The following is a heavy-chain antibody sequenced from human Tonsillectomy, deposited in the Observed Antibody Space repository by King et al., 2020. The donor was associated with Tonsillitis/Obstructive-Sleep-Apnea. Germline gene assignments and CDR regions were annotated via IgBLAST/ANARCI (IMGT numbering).Heavy chain of an antibody. D-gene: IGHD3-22*01. V-gene: IGHV1-69*17. J-gene: IGHJ4*02. CDR1: GGTFSSYA. CDR2: IIPLFVVA. Sequence: VQLVQSGAEVKKPGSSVKVSCKASGGTFSSYAISWVRQAPGQGLEWMGGIIPLFVVANYAQKFQGRITITADKSTSTVYMELSSLRSEDTAMYYCASQYYDSSGYYYFDYWGQGALVTVSS. CDR3: ASQYYDSSGYYYFDY.